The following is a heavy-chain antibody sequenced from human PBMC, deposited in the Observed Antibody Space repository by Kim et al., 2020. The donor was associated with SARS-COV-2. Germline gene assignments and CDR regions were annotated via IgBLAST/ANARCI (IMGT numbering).Heavy chain of an antibody. Sequence: GGSLRLSCAASGFTFSSYGMHWVRQAPGKGLEWVAVIWYDESNKYYADSVKGRFTISRDNSKNTLYLQMNSLRAEDTAVYYCARDGTSSSWSFDYWGQGILVTVSS. J-gene: IGHJ4*02. CDR2: IWYDESNK. D-gene: IGHD6-13*01. CDR1: GFTFSSYG. V-gene: IGHV3-33*01. CDR3: ARDGTSSSWSFDY.